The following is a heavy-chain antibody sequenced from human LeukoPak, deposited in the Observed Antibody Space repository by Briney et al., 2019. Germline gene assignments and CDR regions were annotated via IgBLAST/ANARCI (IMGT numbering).Heavy chain of an antibody. Sequence: PGGSLRLSCAASGFTVSSNYMSWVRQAPGKGLEWVSVIYSGGSTYYADSVKGRFTISRDNSKNTLYLQMNSLRGEDTAVYYCARRNYYYYYMDVWGKGTTVTVSS. V-gene: IGHV3-53*01. CDR3: ARRNYYYYYMDV. J-gene: IGHJ6*03. CDR1: GFTVSSNY. CDR2: IYSGGST.